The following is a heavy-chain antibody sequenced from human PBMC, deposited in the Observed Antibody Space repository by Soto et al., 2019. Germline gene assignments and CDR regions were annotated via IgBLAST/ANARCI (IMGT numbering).Heavy chain of an antibody. CDR3: ARGGVVPAAIAYYYGMDV. V-gene: IGHV3-30-3*01. CDR2: ISYDGSNK. CDR1: GFTFSSYA. J-gene: IGHJ6*02. Sequence: GGSLRLSCAASGFTFSSYAMHWVRQAPGKGLEWVAVISYDGSNKYYADSVKGRFTISRDNSKNTLYLQMNSLRAEDTAVYYCARGGVVPAAIAYYYGMDVWGQGTTVTVSS. D-gene: IGHD2-2*01.